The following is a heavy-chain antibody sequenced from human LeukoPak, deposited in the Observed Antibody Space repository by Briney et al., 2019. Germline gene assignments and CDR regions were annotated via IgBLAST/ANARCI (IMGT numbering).Heavy chain of an antibody. Sequence: SVKVSCKASGGAFSSYAISWVRQAPGQGLEWMGGIIPIFGTANYAQKFQGRVTITADESTSTAYMELSSLRSEDTAVYYCASVAKYGAPLDYWGQGTLVTVSS. CDR2: IIPIFGTA. D-gene: IGHD4/OR15-4a*01. CDR1: GGAFSSYA. CDR3: ASVAKYGAPLDY. V-gene: IGHV1-69*01. J-gene: IGHJ4*02.